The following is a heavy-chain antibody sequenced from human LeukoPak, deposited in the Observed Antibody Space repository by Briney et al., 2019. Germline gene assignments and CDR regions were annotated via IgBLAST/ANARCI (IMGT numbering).Heavy chain of an antibody. Sequence: PGGSLRLSCAASGFTFSSYEMNWVRQAPGKGLEWVSYISSSGSTIYYADSVKGRFTISRDNAKNSLYLQINSLRAEDTAVYYCARDGKSIYYDFWSGYPPMDVWGKGTTVTVSS. CDR2: ISSSGSTI. V-gene: IGHV3-48*03. CDR3: ARDGKSIYYDFWSGYPPMDV. J-gene: IGHJ6*04. D-gene: IGHD3-3*01. CDR1: GFTFSSYE.